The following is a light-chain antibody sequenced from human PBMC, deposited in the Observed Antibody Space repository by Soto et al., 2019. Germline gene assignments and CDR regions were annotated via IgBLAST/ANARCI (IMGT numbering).Light chain of an antibody. Sequence: QSVLTQPASVSGSPGQSIAISCTGTSSDAGGYNYVSWYQQHPGKAPTVMIYDVSNRPSGVSNRFSGSKSGNTASLTISGLQADDEADYYCSSYTSSSTYVFGTGTKVTVL. CDR2: DVS. J-gene: IGLJ1*01. CDR1: SSDAGGYNY. CDR3: SSYTSSSTYV. V-gene: IGLV2-14*01.